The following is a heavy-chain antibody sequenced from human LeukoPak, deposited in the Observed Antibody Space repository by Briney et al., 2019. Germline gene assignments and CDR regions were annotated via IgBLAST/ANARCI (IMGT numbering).Heavy chain of an antibody. J-gene: IGHJ6*02. V-gene: IGHV1-18*01. Sequence: GASVKVSCKASGYAFTSYGIRGVRQAPGQGLEWMGWISAYNDNTNYAQKLQGRVTMTTDTSTSTAYMELRSLRSDDTAVYYCASGYNWNDFYYYGMDVWGQGTTVTVSS. CDR1: GYAFTSYG. CDR2: ISAYNDNT. CDR3: ASGYNWNDFYYYGMDV. D-gene: IGHD1-1*01.